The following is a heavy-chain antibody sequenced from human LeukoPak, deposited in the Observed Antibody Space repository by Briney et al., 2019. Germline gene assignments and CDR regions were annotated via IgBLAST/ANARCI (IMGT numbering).Heavy chain of an antibody. V-gene: IGHV4-4*02. CDR3: ARGGLRLVGAAHAFDI. Sequence: PSGTLSLTCDVSGASISSGYWWSWVRQPPGKGLEWIGYIYYSGSTNYNPSLKSRVTISVDTSKNQFSLKLSSVTAADTAVYYCARGGLRLVGAAHAFDIWGQGTMVTVSS. J-gene: IGHJ3*02. CDR1: GASISSGYW. CDR2: IYYSGST. D-gene: IGHD2-15*01.